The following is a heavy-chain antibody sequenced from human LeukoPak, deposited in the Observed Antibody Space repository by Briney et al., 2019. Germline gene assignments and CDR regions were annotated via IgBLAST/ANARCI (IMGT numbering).Heavy chain of an antibody. V-gene: IGHV3-21*01. Sequence: GGPLRLSCAASGFTFSSYSMNWVRQAPGKGLEWVSSISSSSSYIYYADSVKGRFTISRDNAKNSLYLQMNSLRAEDTAVYYCAREEMTPYGMDVWGQGTTVTVSS. CDR3: AREEMTPYGMDV. CDR1: GFTFSSYS. J-gene: IGHJ6*02. D-gene: IGHD5-24*01. CDR2: ISSSSSYI.